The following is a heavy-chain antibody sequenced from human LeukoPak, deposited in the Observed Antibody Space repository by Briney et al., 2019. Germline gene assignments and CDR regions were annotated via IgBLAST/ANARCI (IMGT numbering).Heavy chain of an antibody. J-gene: IGHJ4*02. CDR2: IYYSGST. V-gene: IGHV4-59*01. D-gene: IGHD6-19*01. CDR3: ARKAVAGTLLGYYFDY. Sequence: KTSETLSLTCTVSGGSISSYYWSWIRQPPGKGLEWIGYIYYSGSTNYNPSLKSRVTISVDTSKNQFSLKLSSVTAADTAVYYCARKAVAGTLLGYYFDYWDQGTLVTVSS. CDR1: GGSISSYY.